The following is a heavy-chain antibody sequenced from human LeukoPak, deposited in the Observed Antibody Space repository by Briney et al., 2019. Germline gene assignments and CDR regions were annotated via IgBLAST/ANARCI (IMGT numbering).Heavy chain of an antibody. V-gene: IGHV3-23*01. CDR2: ISSNGRST. CDR3: AKRTSFGGGNYYID. Sequence: PGGSLRLSCAASGFTFSDYAMSWVRRTPGEGLEWVSGISSNGRSTSYADSVRGRFTISRDNPKNTLYLQMNNLRAEDTALYYCAKRTSFGGGNYYIDWGHGTLVTVSS. CDR1: GFTFSDYA. D-gene: IGHD3-10*01. J-gene: IGHJ4*01.